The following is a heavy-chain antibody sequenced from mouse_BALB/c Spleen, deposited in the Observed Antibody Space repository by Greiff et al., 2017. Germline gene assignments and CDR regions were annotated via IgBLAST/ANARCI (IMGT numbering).Heavy chain of an antibody. CDR3: ARPLYYRYDGGAFAY. D-gene: IGHD2-14*01. V-gene: IGHV2-2*02. Sequence: VKVVESGPGLVQPSQSLSITCTVSGFSLTSYGVHWVRQSPGKGLEWLGVIWSGGSTDYNAAFISRLSISKDNSKSQVFFKMNSLQANDTAIYYCARPLYYRYDGGAFAYWGQGTLVTVSA. CDR1: GFSLTSYG. CDR2: IWSGGST. J-gene: IGHJ3*01.